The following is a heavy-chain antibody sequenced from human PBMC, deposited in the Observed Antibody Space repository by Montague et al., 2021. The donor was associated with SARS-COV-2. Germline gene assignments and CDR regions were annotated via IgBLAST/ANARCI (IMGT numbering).Heavy chain of an antibody. J-gene: IGHJ4*02. Sequence: SLRLSCAASGFTFSTYAMHWVRQAPGKGLEWLSSIAFDGSSKFYVDSMKGRFTVSRDNSKNTVYLQINGLTTDDTAVYYCARDLLRYSSGSFRDYWGQGTLVTVSS. CDR2: IAFDGSSK. V-gene: IGHV3-30-3*01. D-gene: IGHD3-10*01. CDR3: ARDLLRYSSGSFRDY. CDR1: GFTFSTYA.